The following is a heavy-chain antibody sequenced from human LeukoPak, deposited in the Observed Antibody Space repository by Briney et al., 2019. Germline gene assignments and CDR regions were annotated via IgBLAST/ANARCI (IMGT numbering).Heavy chain of an antibody. CDR2: ISSSSSYI. CDR3: ARELTYYYDSSGYPLDY. D-gene: IGHD3-22*01. Sequence: GGSLRLSCAASGFTFSSYSMNWVRQAPGKGLEWVSSISSSSSYIYYADSVKGRFTISRDNAKNSLYLQMNSLRAEDTAVYYCARELTYYYDSSGYPLDYWGQGTLVTVAS. V-gene: IGHV3-21*01. CDR1: GFTFSSYS. J-gene: IGHJ4*02.